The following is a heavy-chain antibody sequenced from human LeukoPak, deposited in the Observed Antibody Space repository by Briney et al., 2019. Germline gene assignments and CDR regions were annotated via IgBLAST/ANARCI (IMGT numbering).Heavy chain of an antibody. J-gene: IGHJ4*02. D-gene: IGHD2-15*01. CDR3: ASGKEGRLLDFDY. Sequence: SQTLSLNCTVSGGSIGSGGYYWSWIRQHPGKGLEWIGYIYYSGSTYYNPSLKSPVTISVYTSKNQFPLKLRSWTAADTAVYYCASGKEGRLLDFDYWGQGTLVTVSS. CDR1: GGSIGSGGYY. V-gene: IGHV4-31*01. CDR2: IYYSGST.